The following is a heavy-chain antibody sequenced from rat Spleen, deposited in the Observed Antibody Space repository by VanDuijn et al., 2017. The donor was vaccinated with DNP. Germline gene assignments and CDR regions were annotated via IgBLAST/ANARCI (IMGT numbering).Heavy chain of an antibody. CDR1: GFTFSTYD. J-gene: IGHJ4*01. V-gene: IGHV5-25*01. D-gene: IGHD1-11*01. CDR3: ARHGLRYRYAMDA. Sequence: EVQLVESGGGLVQPGRSLKISCAASGFTFSTYDMTWVRQAPKKGLEWVATISTSGSRTYYPDSVKGRFTISRDNAKSTLYLQMDSLRSEDTATYYCARHGLRYRYAMDAWGQGTSVTVSS. CDR2: ISTSGSRT.